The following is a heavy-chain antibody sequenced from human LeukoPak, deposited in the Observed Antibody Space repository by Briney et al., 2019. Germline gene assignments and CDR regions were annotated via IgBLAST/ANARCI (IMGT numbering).Heavy chain of an antibody. CDR1: GDIFSSNTPA. CDR3: ARQQRGAFDY. D-gene: IGHD6-13*01. J-gene: IGHJ4*02. Sequence: SQTLSLTCALSGDIFSSNTPAWNWIRQSPSRGLEWLGRTYYRSKWYNDYAVSVGSRITINPDTAKNQFSLQLNSVTPEDTAVYYCARQQRGAFDYWGQGTLVTVSS. V-gene: IGHV6-1*01. CDR2: TYYRSKWYN.